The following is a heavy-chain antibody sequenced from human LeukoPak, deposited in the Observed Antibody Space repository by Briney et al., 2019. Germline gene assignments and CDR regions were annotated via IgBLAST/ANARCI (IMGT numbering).Heavy chain of an antibody. J-gene: IGHJ6*02. CDR2: ISSSGSTI. Sequence: QPGGSLRLSCAASGFTFSSYEMNWVRQAPGKGLEWVSYISSSGSTIYYADSVKGRFTISRDNAKNSLYLQMNSLRAEDTAVYYCARVNDYYYGMDVWGQGTLVTVSS. CDR3: ARVNDYYYGMDV. CDR1: GFTFSSYE. V-gene: IGHV3-48*03.